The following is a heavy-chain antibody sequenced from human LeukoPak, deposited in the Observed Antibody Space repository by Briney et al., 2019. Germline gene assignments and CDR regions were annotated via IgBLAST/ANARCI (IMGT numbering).Heavy chain of an antibody. V-gene: IGHV4-59*01. CDR3: ARVKDGYKGYYFDY. CDR1: GGSISSYY. D-gene: IGHD5-24*01. Sequence: SETLSLTCTVSGGSISSYYWSWIRQPPGKGLEWIGYIYYSGSTNYNPSLKSRVTISVDTSKNQFSLKLSSVTAADTAVYYCARVKDGYKGYYFDYWGQGTLVTVSS. J-gene: IGHJ4*02. CDR2: IYYSGST.